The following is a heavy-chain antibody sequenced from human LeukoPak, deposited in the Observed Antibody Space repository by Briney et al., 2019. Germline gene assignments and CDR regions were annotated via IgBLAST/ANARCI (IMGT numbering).Heavy chain of an antibody. CDR2: INHSGST. CDR3: VAVAATYYFDY. D-gene: IGHD6-19*01. J-gene: IGHJ4*02. V-gene: IGHV4-34*01. Sequence: SETLSLTCAVYGGSFGGYYWSWIRQPPGKGLEWIGEINHSGSTNYNPSLKSRVTISVDTSKNQFSLKLSSVTAADTAVYYAVAVAATYYFDYWGQGTLVTVSS. CDR1: GGSFGGYY.